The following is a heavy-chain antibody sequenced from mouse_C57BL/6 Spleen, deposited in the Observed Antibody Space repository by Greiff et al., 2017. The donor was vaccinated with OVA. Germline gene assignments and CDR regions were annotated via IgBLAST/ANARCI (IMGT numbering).Heavy chain of an antibody. J-gene: IGHJ2*01. CDR2: IDPETGGT. CDR1: GYTFTDYE. V-gene: IGHV1-15*01. D-gene: IGHD1-1*01. Sequence: QVQLQQSGAELVRPGASVTLSCKASGYTFTDYEMHWVKQTPVHGLEWIGAIDPETGGTAYNQKFKGKAILTADKSSSTAYMELRSLTSEDSAVYYCTRDYGSSYYLDYWGQGTTLTVSS. CDR3: TRDYGSSYYLDY.